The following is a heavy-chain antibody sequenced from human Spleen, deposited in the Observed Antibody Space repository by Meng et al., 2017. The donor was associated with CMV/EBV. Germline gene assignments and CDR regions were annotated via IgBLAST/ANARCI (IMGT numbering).Heavy chain of an antibody. J-gene: IGHJ4*02. Sequence: GESLKISCAASGFTFSNYAMNWVRQAPGKGLEWVSAITASGATTYYADSVQGRFTISRDNSKDTLYLQMSSLRAEDTAIYYCARVRVQLYYYGSGSDLWGQGTLVTVSS. V-gene: IGHV3-23*01. CDR2: ITASGATT. D-gene: IGHD3-10*01. CDR1: GFTFSNYA. CDR3: ARVRVQLYYYGSGSDL.